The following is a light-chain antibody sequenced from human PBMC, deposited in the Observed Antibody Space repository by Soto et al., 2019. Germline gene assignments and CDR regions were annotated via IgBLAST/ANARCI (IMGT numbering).Light chain of an antibody. V-gene: IGLV2-14*03. CDR2: DVS. CDR3: TSYTSTNTQL. J-gene: IGLJ2*01. CDR1: SSDVGGYNF. Sequence: QSALTQPASVSGSPGQSITISCTGTSSDVGGYNFVSWYQQHPGKAPKLMICDVSNRPSGVSNRFSGSKSGNTASLTISGLQAEDEADYYCTSYTSTNTQLFGGGTKLTVL.